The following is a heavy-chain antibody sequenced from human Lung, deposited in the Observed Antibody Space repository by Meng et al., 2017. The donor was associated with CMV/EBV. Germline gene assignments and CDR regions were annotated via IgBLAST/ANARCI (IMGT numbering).Heavy chain of an antibody. CDR3: AKSLFGGVVGPLFDY. CDR2: VYSGGSST. J-gene: IGHJ4*02. D-gene: IGHD2-2*01. Sequence: GGSXRLXCAASGFTFSSYGMSWVRQAPGKGLEWVSVVYSGGSSTYSADSVKGRFTISRDNSKNTLYLQMNSLRAEDTAVYYCAKSLFGGVVGPLFDYWRQGTLVTVSS. CDR1: GFTFSSYG. V-gene: IGHV3-23*03.